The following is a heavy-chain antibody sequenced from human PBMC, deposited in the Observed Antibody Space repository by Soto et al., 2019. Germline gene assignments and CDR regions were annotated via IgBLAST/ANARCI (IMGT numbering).Heavy chain of an antibody. CDR2: IYYSGST. V-gene: IGHV4-30-4*01. CDR3: AREDDSSGYED. J-gene: IGHJ4*02. CDR1: GGSISSGDYY. Sequence: PSETLSLTCTVSGGSISSGDYYWSSIRQPPGKGLEWIGYIYYSGSTYYNPSLKSRVTISVDTSKNQFSLKLSSVTAADTAVYYCAREDDSSGYEDWGQGTLVTVSS. D-gene: IGHD3-22*01.